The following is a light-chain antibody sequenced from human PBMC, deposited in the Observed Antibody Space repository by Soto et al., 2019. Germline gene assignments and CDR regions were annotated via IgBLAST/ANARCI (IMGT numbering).Light chain of an antibody. J-gene: IGLJ1*01. V-gene: IGLV1-40*01. Sequence: QSALAQPPSVSGAPGQRVTISCTGSSSNIGSGYDVHWYQQVPGTAPKLLIYANTNRPSGVSARFSGSRSGTSASLAITGLQAEDEADHYCQSYDSSLSGSVFGAGTKVTVL. CDR1: SSNIGSGYD. CDR3: QSYDSSLSGSV. CDR2: ANT.